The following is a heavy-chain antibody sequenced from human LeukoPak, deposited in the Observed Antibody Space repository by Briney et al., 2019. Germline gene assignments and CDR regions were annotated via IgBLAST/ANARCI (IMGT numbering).Heavy chain of an antibody. D-gene: IGHD3-22*01. CDR3: ARHRDSGDYFSLPTPYFFDY. J-gene: IGHJ4*02. CDR2: IYYSGST. Sequence: SETLSLTCTVSGGSISSYYWSWIRQPPGKGLEWIGYIYYSGSTNYNPSLKSRVTISVDTSKNQFSLKLSSVTAADTAVFYCARHRDSGDYFSLPTPYFFDYWGQGILVTVSS. V-gene: IGHV4-59*08. CDR1: GGSISSYY.